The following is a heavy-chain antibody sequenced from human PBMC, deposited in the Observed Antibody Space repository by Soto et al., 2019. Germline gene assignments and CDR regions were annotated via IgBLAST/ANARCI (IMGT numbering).Heavy chain of an antibody. CDR1: GFTFSSYG. V-gene: IGHV3-33*01. J-gene: IGHJ6*02. CDR2: IWYDGSNK. CDR3: ARDPLENYYYYGMDV. Sequence: GGSLRLSCAASGFTFSSYGMHWVRQAPGKGLEWVAVIWYDGSNKYYADSVKGRFTISRDNSKNTLYLQMNSLRAEDTAVYYCARDPLENYYYYGMDVWGQGTTVTVSS.